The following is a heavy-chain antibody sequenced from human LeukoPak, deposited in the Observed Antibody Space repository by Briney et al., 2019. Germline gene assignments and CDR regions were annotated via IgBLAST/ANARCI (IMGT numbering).Heavy chain of an antibody. V-gene: IGHV3-21*01. CDR3: ARDGVTMVRGVISPLGY. J-gene: IGHJ4*02. CDR1: GFTFSSYS. CDR2: ISSSSSYI. Sequence: GGSLRLSCAASGFTFSSYSMNWVRRAPGKGLEWVSSISSSSSYIYYADSVKGRFTISRDNAKNSLYLQMNSLRAEDTAVYYCARDGVTMVRGVISPLGYWGQGTLVTVSS. D-gene: IGHD3-10*01.